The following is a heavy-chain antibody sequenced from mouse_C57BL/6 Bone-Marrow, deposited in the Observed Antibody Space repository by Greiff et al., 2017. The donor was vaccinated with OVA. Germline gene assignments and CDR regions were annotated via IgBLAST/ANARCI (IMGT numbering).Heavy chain of an antibody. V-gene: IGHV1-26*01. CDR1: GYTFTDYY. CDR2: INPNNGGT. Sequence: EVQLQQSGPELVKPGASVKISCKASGYTFTDYYMNWVKQSHGKSLEWIGDINPNNGGTSYNQKFKGKATLTVDKSSSTAYMELRSLTSEDSAVYYGAKSFITTVVATRAMDYWGQGTSVTVSS. CDR3: AKSFITTVVATRAMDY. D-gene: IGHD1-1*01. J-gene: IGHJ4*01.